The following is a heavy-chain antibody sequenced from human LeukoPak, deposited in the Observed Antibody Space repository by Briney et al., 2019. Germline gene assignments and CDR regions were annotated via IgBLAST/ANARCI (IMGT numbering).Heavy chain of an antibody. V-gene: IGHV3-23*01. CDR3: ARGSSGWFDDNWFDP. Sequence: PGGSLRLSCAASGFTFSSYGMSWVRQAPGKGLEWVSAISGSGGSTYYADSVKGRFTISRDNSKNTLYLQMNSLRAEDTAVYYCARGSSGWFDDNWFDPWGQGTLLTVSS. J-gene: IGHJ5*02. D-gene: IGHD6-19*01. CDR1: GFTFSSYG. CDR2: ISGSGGST.